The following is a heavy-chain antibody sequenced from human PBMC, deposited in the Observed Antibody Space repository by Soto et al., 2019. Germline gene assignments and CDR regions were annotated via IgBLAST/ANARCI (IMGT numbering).Heavy chain of an antibody. CDR2: IIPIFGTA. CDR1: GGTFSSYA. J-gene: IGHJ4*02. CDR3: ARDLGLYSSSWSYDY. D-gene: IGHD6-13*01. Sequence: ASVKVSCKASGGTFSSYAISWVRQAPGQGLEWMGGIIPIFGTANYAQKFQGRVTITADESTSTAYMELSSLRSEDTAVYYCARDLGLYSSSWSYDYWGQGTLVTVSS. V-gene: IGHV1-69*13.